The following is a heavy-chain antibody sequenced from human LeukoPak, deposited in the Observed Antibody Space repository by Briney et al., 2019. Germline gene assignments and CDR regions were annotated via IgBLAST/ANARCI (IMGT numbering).Heavy chain of an antibody. Sequence: SETLSLTCTVSGTSITSYHWSWVRQPPGKGLEWIGSYSGSTNYNPSLKSRVTISVDTSKNQFSLKLSSVTAADTAVYYCARHEAWFDPWGQGTLVTVSS. CDR3: ARHEAWFDP. J-gene: IGHJ5*02. CDR1: GTSITSYH. CDR2: YSGST. V-gene: IGHV4-59*08.